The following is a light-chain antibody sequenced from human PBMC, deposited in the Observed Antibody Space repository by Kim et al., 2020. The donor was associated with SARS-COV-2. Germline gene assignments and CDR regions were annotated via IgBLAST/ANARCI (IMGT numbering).Light chain of an antibody. Sequence: GSPRQHASITCFGDKMGDKYPCWYQQKPGQPPVLAIYQESKRPAGIPELFSGYNSGNTATLTISGTQAMDEADYYCQAWDSSTAVFGGGTKLTVL. CDR2: QES. CDR1: KMGDKY. CDR3: QAWDSSTAV. V-gene: IGLV3-1*01. J-gene: IGLJ3*02.